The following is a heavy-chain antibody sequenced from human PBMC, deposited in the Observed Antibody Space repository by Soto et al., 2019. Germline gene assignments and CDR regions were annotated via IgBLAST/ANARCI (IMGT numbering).Heavy chain of an antibody. D-gene: IGHD3-3*01. CDR3: AKELRVLEWLFFFEQ. Sequence: GGSLRLSCEASGFIFSSYGMHWVRQAPGKGLEWVAVISYDGSNTYYADSAKGRFTISRDNSRNTVYLQMNSLRAEDTAVYYCAKELRVLEWLFFFEQWGQGTLVTVSS. J-gene: IGHJ4*02. CDR1: GFIFSSYG. CDR2: ISYDGSNT. V-gene: IGHV3-30*18.